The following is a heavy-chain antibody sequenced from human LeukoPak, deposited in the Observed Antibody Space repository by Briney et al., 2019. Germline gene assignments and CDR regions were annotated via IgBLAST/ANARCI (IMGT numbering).Heavy chain of an antibody. CDR2: ISGSGGST. Sequence: GGSLRLSCAASGFTVSSNYMSWVRQAPGKGLEWVPAISGSGGSTYYADSVKGRFTISRDNSKNTLYLQMNSLRAGDTAVYYCAKYVVSYYFDYWGQGTLVTVSS. D-gene: IGHD3-22*01. J-gene: IGHJ4*02. CDR1: GFTVSSNY. V-gene: IGHV3-23*01. CDR3: AKYVVSYYFDY.